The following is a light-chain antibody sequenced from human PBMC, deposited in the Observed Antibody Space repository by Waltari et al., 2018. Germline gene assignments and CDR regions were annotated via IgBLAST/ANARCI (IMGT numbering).Light chain of an antibody. CDR2: KDS. CDR3: AAWDDSLSGPI. V-gene: IGLV1-47*01. Sequence: QSVLTQPPSASGTPGQRVTISCSGSHSNIGSNYVYWYQQLPGTAPNLLIYKDSQRPSGVPDRFSGSKSGTSASLAISGLRSEDEADYCCAAWDDSLSGPIFATGTKVTV. CDR1: HSNIGSNY. J-gene: IGLJ1*01.